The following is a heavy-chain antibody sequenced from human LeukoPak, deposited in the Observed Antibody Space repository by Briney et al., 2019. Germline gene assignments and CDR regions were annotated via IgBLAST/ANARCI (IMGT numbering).Heavy chain of an antibody. CDR3: ARARDKGPYSSSFEYFQH. V-gene: IGHV3-30*04. D-gene: IGHD6-6*01. CDR2: ISYDGSNK. J-gene: IGHJ1*01. CDR1: GFTFSSYA. Sequence: GGSLRLSCAASGFTFSSYAMHWVRQAPGKGLEWVAVISYDGSNKYYADSVKGRFTISRDNSKNTLYLQMNSLRAEDTAVYYCARARDKGPYSSSFEYFQHWGQGTLVTVSS.